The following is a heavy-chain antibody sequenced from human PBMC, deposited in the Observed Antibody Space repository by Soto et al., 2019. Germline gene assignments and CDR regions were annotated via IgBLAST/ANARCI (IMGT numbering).Heavy chain of an antibody. CDR2: ISSSSSYI. CDR3: ARYSSNGVSPFDP. J-gene: IGHJ5*02. CDR1: GFTFSSYS. D-gene: IGHD2-8*01. Sequence: EVQLVESGGGLVKPGGSLRLSCAASGFTFSSYSMNWVRQAPGKGLEWVSSISSSSSYIYYADSVKGRFTISRDNAKNSLYLQMNSLRAEDTAVYYCARYSSNGVSPFDPWGQGTLVTVSS. V-gene: IGHV3-21*01.